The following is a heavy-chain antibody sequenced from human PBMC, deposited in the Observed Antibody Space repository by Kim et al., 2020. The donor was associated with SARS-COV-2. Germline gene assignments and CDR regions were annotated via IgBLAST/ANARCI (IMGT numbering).Heavy chain of an antibody. D-gene: IGHD3-9*01. J-gene: IGHJ3*02. CDR3: ARDHDYDILTGYYSGAFDI. V-gene: IGHV4-31*02. Sequence: SRVTISVDTSKNQFSLKLSSVTAADTAAYYCARDHDYDILTGYYSGAFDIWGQGTMVTVSS.